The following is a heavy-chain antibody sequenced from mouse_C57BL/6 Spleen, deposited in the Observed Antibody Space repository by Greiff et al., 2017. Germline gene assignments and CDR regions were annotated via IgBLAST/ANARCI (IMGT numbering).Heavy chain of an antibody. V-gene: IGHV1-15*01. J-gene: IGHJ2*01. CDR1: GYTFTDYE. CDR3: TSRGAYYFDD. Sequence: QVQLQQSGAELVRPGASVTLSCTASGYTFTDYEMHWVKQTPVHGLEWIGAIDPETGGTAYNQKFKGKAILTADQSSSTAYLELRSLASEDSAVYCCTSRGAYYFDDWSQGTTLTVSS. D-gene: IGHD3-1*01. CDR2: IDPETGGT.